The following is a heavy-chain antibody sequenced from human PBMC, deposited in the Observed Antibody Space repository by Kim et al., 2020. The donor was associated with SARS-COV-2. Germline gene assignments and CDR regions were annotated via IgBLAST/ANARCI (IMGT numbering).Heavy chain of an antibody. CDR3: ARDLDYGVTTVRGNWFDP. CDR1: GGTFSSYA. Sequence: SVKVSCKASGGTFSSYAISWVRQAPGQGLEWMGGIIPIFGTANYAQKFQGRVTITADESTSTAYMELGSLRSEDTAVYYCARDLDYGVTTVRGNWFDPWGQGTLVTVSS. CDR2: IIPIFGTA. J-gene: IGHJ5*02. V-gene: IGHV1-69*13. D-gene: IGHD4-4*01.